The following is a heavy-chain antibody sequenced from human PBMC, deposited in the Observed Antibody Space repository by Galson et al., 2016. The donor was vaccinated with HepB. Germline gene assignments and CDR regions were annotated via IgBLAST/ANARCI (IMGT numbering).Heavy chain of an antibody. CDR1: GYSFTNYW. J-gene: IGHJ4*02. V-gene: IGHV5-51*01. D-gene: IGHD3-3*01. CDR3: ARHSIGGYDFSSGSLY. CDR2: IHPGDSDI. Sequence: QSGAEVKKPGESLKISCKASGYSFTNYWIGRVRQMPGQGLEWMGIIHPGDSDIRYSPSFQGQVTISADKSITTAYLQWSRLKASDTAMHYCARHSIGGYDFSSGSLYWGQGTLVTVSS.